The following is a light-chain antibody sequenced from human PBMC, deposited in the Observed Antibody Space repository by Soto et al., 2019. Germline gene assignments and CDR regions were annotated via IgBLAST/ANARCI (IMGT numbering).Light chain of an antibody. V-gene: IGKV1-33*01. J-gene: IGKJ2*01. Sequence: DIQMTQSPSSLSASVGDRVTITCQASQDITNYLNWLHLKPGKASKVLIYDSYNLETGVPSRFSGTGSGTHFSFTISSLQPEDIATYYCQPYDSFPYTFGQGTKLEIK. CDR2: DSY. CDR3: QPYDSFPYT. CDR1: QDITNY.